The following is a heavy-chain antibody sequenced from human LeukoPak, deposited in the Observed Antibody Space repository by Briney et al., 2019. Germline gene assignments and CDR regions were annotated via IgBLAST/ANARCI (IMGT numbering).Heavy chain of an antibody. J-gene: IGHJ4*02. CDR2: IKQDGSEK. Sequence: GGSLRLSYAASGFTFSVYWMSWVRQAPGKGLEWVANIKQDGSEKYYVDSVKGRFTISRDNAKNSLYLQMNSLRAEDTAVYYCARSYDYVWGSYRPFYYFDYWGQGTLVTVSS. D-gene: IGHD3-16*02. V-gene: IGHV3-7*01. CDR1: GFTFSVYW. CDR3: ARSYDYVWGSYRPFYYFDY.